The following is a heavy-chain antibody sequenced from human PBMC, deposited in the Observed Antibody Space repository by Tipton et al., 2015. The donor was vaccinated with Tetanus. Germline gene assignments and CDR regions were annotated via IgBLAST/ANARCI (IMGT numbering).Heavy chain of an antibody. D-gene: IGHD3-10*01. CDR1: GGTFSSYA. CDR2: IIPIFGTA. Sequence: LVQSGAEVKVSCKASGGTFSSYAISWVRQAPGQGLEWMGGIIPIFGTANYAQKFQGRVTITADESTSTAYMELSSLGSEDTAVYYCARGNTGYGSGSYAHAFDIWGQGTMVTVSS. V-gene: IGHV1-69*01. J-gene: IGHJ3*02. CDR3: ARGNTGYGSGSYAHAFDI.